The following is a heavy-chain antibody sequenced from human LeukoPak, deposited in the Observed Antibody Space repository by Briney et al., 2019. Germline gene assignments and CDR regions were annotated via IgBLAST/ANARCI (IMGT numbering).Heavy chain of an antibody. CDR1: GFTFSTSS. D-gene: IGHD3-10*01. CDR3: AKGTKDYGSGSHNFDL. CDR2: SSSTSTSI. J-gene: IGHJ4*02. V-gene: IGHV3-48*01. Sequence: GGSLRLSCAASGFTFSTSSMNWVRQAPGKGLVWVSYSSSTSTSIYYADSVKGRFTISRDNSKNTMWLQMNGLRAEDTAVYYCAKGTKDYGSGSHNFDLWGQGILVTVSS.